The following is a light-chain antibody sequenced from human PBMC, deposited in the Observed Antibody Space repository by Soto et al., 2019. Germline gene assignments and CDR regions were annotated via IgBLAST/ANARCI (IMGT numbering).Light chain of an antibody. CDR2: AAS. V-gene: IGKV1-8*01. CDR1: QGISSY. Sequence: AIRMTQSPSSFSASTGDRVTITCRVSQGISSYLAWYQQKPGKASKLLIYAASTLQSGVPSRFSGSGSGTDFTLTISCLQSEDFATYYCQQYYSYPWTFGQGTKVDIK. J-gene: IGKJ1*01. CDR3: QQYYSYPWT.